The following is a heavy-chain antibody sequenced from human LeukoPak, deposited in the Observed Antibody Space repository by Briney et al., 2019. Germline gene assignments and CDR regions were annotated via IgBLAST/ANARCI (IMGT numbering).Heavy chain of an antibody. D-gene: IGHD2-15*01. CDR1: GFTFTDYS. Sequence: GGSLRLSCAASGFTFTDYSMNWVRQAPGKGLEWVSSVSSSSSYIYYADSVKGRFTISRDNVENSLYLQMNSLRDEDTAVYYCARARSVYYYMDVWGKGTTVTVSS. CDR3: ARARSVYYYMDV. CDR2: VSSSSSYI. V-gene: IGHV3-21*01. J-gene: IGHJ6*03.